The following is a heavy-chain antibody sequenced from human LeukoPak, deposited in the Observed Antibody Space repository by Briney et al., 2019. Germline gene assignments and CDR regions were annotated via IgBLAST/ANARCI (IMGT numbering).Heavy chain of an antibody. V-gene: IGHV4-39*07. CDR1: GDSNDNNGFY. D-gene: IGHD1-1*01. CDR2: IYYSGST. CDR3: ARGTRGSDSSFDF. Sequence: SATLSLTCTVSGDSNDNNGFYWGWIRQPPGKGLEWIGNIYYSGSTYYNPSLKSRITTSVDTSKKQFSLKLSSVTAADTAVYYCARGTRGSDSSFDFWGQGTLVTVSS. J-gene: IGHJ4*02.